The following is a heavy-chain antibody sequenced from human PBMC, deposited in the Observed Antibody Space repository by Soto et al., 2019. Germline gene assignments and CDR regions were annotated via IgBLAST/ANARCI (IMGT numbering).Heavy chain of an antibody. D-gene: IGHD3-3*01. Sequence: QVQLVQSGAEVKKPGSSVKVSCKASGGTFSSYTISWVRQAPGQGLEWMGRFIPILGIATYAQKLQGRVTITADKSRSTAYMELSSVRSAETSVYYCARPRITIFGVVTEDAFYIRGQGTMVTVSS. CDR3: ARPRITIFGVVTEDAFYI. CDR1: GGTFSSYT. V-gene: IGHV1-69*02. CDR2: FIPILGIA. J-gene: IGHJ3*02.